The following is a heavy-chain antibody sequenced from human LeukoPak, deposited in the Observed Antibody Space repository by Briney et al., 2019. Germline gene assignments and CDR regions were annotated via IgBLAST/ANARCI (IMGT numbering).Heavy chain of an antibody. V-gene: IGHV3-74*01. CDR2: INQDERYI. D-gene: IGHD2-8*01. Sequence: GGSLRLSCAASGFPFDRCWMHWVRHSPGKRLVWVDRINQDERYITYADSVQSRFTISKDTAKSNLFLQMNKLRVDDTAVYYCARKAMVGGALEYWGQGALVTVSS. CDR1: GFPFDRCW. CDR3: ARKAMVGGALEY. J-gene: IGHJ4*02.